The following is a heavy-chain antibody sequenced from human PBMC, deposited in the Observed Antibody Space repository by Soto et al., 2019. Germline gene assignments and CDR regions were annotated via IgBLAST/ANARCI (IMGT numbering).Heavy chain of an antibody. CDR2: ISWNSGSI. CDR1: GFTFDDYA. V-gene: IGHV3-9*01. D-gene: IGHD3-10*01. Sequence: PGGSLRLSCAASGFTFDDYAMHWVRQAPGKGLEWVSGISWNSGSIGYADSVKGRFTISRDNAKNSLYLQMNSLRAEDTALYYCAKGDRGHLWRGAYFQHWGQGTLVTVSS. CDR3: AKGDRGHLWRGAYFQH. J-gene: IGHJ1*01.